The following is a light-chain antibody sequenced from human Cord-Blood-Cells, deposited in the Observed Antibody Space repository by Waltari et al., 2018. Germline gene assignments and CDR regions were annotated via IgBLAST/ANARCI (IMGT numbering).Light chain of an antibody. Sequence: QSVLTQPPSLSGAPGQRVTISCTGSSSHIGAGYDVHWYQQLPGTAPKLLIYGNSNRPSGVPDRFSGSKSGTSASLAITGLQAEDEADYYCQSYDSSLSGYVFGTGTKVTVL. V-gene: IGLV1-40*01. CDR3: QSYDSSLSGYV. CDR2: GNS. J-gene: IGLJ1*01. CDR1: SSHIGAGYD.